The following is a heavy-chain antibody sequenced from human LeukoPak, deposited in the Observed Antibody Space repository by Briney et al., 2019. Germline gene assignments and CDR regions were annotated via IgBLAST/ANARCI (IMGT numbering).Heavy chain of an antibody. Sequence: SETLSLTCTVSGYSISSGYYWSWIRQPPGKGLEWIGEINHSGSTNYNPSLKSRVTISVDTSKNQFSLKLSSVTAADTAVYYCARVHSSSWYPYYYYYMDVWGKGTTVTVSS. CDR2: INHSGST. CDR1: GYSISSGYY. D-gene: IGHD6-13*01. CDR3: ARVHSSSWYPYYYYYMDV. V-gene: IGHV4-38-2*02. J-gene: IGHJ6*03.